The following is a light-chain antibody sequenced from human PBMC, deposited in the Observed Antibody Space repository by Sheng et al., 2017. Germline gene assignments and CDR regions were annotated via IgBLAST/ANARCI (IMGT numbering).Light chain of an antibody. CDR1: NSDVGTYNL. V-gene: IGLV2-23*01. CDR3: CSYAGSGTVI. CDR2: QGT. J-gene: IGLJ2*01. Sequence: QSALTQPASVSGSPGQSITISCTGTNSDVGTYNLDSWYQHHAGKAPKLIIYQGTKRPSGISHRFSGSKSGNTASLTISGLQREDEASYYCCSYAGSGTVIFGGGTKADRP.